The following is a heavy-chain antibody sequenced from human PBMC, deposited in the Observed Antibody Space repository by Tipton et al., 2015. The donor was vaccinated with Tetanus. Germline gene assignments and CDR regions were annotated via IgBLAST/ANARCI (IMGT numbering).Heavy chain of an antibody. CDR2: ISSDGGRT. CDR1: GFIFSDSN. J-gene: IGHJ5*02. CDR3: ARDFRPIFGVAQPFDP. D-gene: IGHD3-3*01. Sequence: QLVQSGGGVVQPGKSLRLACAASGFIFSDSNMQWVRQAPGKGLEAVALISSDGGRTFYADSVKGRFTISRDHAKNTVYLQMNSLRDEDTAIYYCARDFRPIFGVAQPFDPWGQGTLVTVSS. V-gene: IGHV3-30*04.